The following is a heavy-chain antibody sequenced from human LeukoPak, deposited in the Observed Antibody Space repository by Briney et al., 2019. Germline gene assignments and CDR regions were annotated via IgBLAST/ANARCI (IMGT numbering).Heavy chain of an antibody. CDR1: GFTVSSNY. CDR3: ARXFTAAADTD. D-gene: IGHD6-13*01. V-gene: IGHV3-66*02. Sequence: GGSLRLSCAASGFTVSSNYMSWVRQVPGKGLEWVSVIYSGGSTYYADSVKGRFTISRDNSKNTLYLQMNSLRAEDTAVYYCARXFTAAADTDWGQGTLVTVSS. J-gene: IGHJ4*02. CDR2: IYSGGST.